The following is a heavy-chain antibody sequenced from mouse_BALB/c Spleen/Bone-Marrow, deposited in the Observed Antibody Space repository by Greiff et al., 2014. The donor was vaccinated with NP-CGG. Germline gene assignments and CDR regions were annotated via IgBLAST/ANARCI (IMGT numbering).Heavy chain of an antibody. D-gene: IGHD1-1*01. CDR3: ARRDGSTYYYAMDY. CDR1: GYAFSNYW. J-gene: IGHJ4*01. CDR2: IYPGDGDT. Sequence: QVQLQQPGAELVRPGSSVKISCKASGYAFSNYWMNWVKQRPGQGLEWIGQIYPGDGDTNYNGKFKGKATLTADKSSSTACMQLSSLTSEDSAVYFCARRDGSTYYYAMDYWGQGTSVTVSS. V-gene: IGHV1-80*01.